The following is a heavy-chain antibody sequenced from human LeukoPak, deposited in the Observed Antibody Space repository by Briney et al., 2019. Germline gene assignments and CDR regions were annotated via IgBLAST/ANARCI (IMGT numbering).Heavy chain of an antibody. Sequence: SQTLSLTCAISGDSVSSNSAAWNWIRQSPSRGLEWLGRTYYKSKWYNEYAGSVRSRITINSDTSKNQFSLQVNSVTAEDTAVYCCARGGQGDGYSADEAFDIWGQGTMVAVSS. V-gene: IGHV6-1*01. CDR2: TYYKSKWYN. J-gene: IGHJ3*02. D-gene: IGHD5-24*01. CDR3: ARGGQGDGYSADEAFDI. CDR1: GDSVSSNSAA.